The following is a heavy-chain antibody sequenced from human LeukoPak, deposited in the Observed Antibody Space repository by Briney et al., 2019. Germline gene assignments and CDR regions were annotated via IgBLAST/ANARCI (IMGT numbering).Heavy chain of an antibody. CDR2: ISSSGSTI. V-gene: IGHV3-11*01. D-gene: IGHD6-13*01. Sequence: PGGSLRLSCAASGFTFSDYYMSWIRRAPGKGLEWVSYISSSGSTIYYADSVKGRFTISRDNAKNSLYLQMNSLRAEDTAVYYCARDIGRSSSNWFDPWGQGTLVTVSS. J-gene: IGHJ5*02. CDR1: GFTFSDYY. CDR3: ARDIGRSSSNWFDP.